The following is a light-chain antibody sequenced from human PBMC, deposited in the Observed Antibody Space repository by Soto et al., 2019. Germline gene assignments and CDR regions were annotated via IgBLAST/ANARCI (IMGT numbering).Light chain of an antibody. CDR1: SSDLGSYKF. CDR3: CSYAGSSTLI. V-gene: IGLV2-23*01. CDR2: EGS. J-gene: IGLJ2*01. Sequence: QSVLTQRASVSGSPGQSITISCTGTSSDLGSYKFVSWYQHHPGKAPKLMIYEGSKRPSGVSNRFSGSKSGNTASLTISGLQAEDEADYYCCSYAGSSTLIFGGGTKLTVL.